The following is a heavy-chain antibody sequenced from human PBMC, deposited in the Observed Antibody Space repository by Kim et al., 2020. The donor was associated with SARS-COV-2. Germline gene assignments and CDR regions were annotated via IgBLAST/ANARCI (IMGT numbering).Heavy chain of an antibody. D-gene: IGHD2-21*01. CDR1: GFTFSSYG. Sequence: GGSLRLSCAASGFTFSSYGMHRVRQAPGKGLEWVAVISYDGSNKYYADSVKGRFTISRDNSKNTLYLQMNSLRAEDTAVYYCATAVSAYWGQGTLVTVSS. CDR3: ATAVSAY. V-gene: IGHV3-30*03. CDR2: ISYDGSNK. J-gene: IGHJ4*02.